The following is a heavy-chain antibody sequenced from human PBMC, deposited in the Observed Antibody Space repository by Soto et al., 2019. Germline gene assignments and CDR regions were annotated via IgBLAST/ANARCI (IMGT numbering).Heavy chain of an antibody. V-gene: IGHV4-34*01. J-gene: IGHJ3*02. CDR1: GGSFSGYY. CDR3: ATGGYYGRYAFDI. D-gene: IGHD3-10*01. Sequence: QVQLRQWGAGLLKPSETLSLTCAVYGGSFSGYYWSWIRQPPGKGLEWIGEINHSGSTRYNPSLTSRVTVSVDTSKNQCSRKLSSVTAADTAVYYCATGGYYGRYAFDIWCQGTMVSVSS. CDR2: INHSGST.